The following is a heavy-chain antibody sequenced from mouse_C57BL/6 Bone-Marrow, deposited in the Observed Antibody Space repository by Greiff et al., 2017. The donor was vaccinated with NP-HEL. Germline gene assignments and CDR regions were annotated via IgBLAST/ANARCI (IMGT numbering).Heavy chain of an antibody. V-gene: IGHV1-55*01. CDR3: VIYYYYGVGWYFDV. D-gene: IGHD2-4*01. J-gene: IGHJ1*03. CDR1: GYTFTSYW. Sequence: QVQLQQPGAELVKPGASVKMSCKASGYTFTSYWITWVKQRPGQGLEWIGDIYPGSGSTNYNEKFKSKATLTVDTSSSTAYMQLSSLTSEDSAVYYGVIYYYYGVGWYFDVWGTGTTVTVSS. CDR2: IYPGSGST.